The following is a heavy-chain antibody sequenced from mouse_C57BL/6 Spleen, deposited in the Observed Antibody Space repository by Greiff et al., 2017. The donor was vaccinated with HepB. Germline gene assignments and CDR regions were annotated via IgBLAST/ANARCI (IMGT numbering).Heavy chain of an antibody. D-gene: IGHD2-12*01. V-gene: IGHV5-4*01. CDR3: ARDHDVAY. J-gene: IGHJ3*01. CDR2: ISDGGSYT. Sequence: EVHLVESGGGLVKPGGSLKLSCAASGFTFSSYAMSWVRQTPEKRLEWVATISDGGSYTYYPDNVKGRFTISRDNAKNNLYLQMSHLKSEDTAMYYCARDHDVAYWGQGTLVTVSA. CDR1: GFTFSSYA.